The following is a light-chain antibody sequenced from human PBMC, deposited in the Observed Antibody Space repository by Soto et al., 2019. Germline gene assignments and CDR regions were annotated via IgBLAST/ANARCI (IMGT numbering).Light chain of an antibody. CDR2: DND. CDR3: ATLDSRLSSTV. V-gene: IGLV1-51*01. Sequence: QSVLTQPPSLFAAPGQNVTISCSGSNTNIGNHFVSWYQQLPGTAPRLLIYDNDKRPSGIPDRFSGSKSGTSASLDITGLQTGDEADYYCATLDSRLSSTVFGGGTKLTVL. J-gene: IGLJ3*02. CDR1: NTNIGNHF.